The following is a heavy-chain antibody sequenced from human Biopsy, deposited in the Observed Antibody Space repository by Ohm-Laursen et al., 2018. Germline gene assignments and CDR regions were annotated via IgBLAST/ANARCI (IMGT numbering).Heavy chain of an antibody. CDR1: GGSISNNNYY. V-gene: IGHV4-39*01. CDR2: IFYRGST. CDR3: ARDYDTSGYYYVS. D-gene: IGHD3-22*01. J-gene: IGHJ5*02. Sequence: SETLSLTCTVSGGSISNNNYYWGWLRQPPGKGLEWIGCIFYRGSTHYKPSLKSRVNISVDTSKNQFSLKLNSVTAADTAVYYCARDYDTSGYYYVSWGQGTLVTVS.